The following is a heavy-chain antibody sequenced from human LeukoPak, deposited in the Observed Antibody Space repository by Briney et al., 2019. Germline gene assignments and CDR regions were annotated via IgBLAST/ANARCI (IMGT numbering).Heavy chain of an antibody. Sequence: GGSLRLSCEASGFTFSSYGMHWVRQAPGKGLEWVAVIWYDGSNKYYADSVKGRFTISRDNSKNTLYLQMNSLRAEDTAVYYCARGDIVVVPALGYWGQGTLVTVSS. CDR3: ARGDIVVVPALGY. V-gene: IGHV3-33*01. CDR1: GFTFSSYG. J-gene: IGHJ4*02. D-gene: IGHD2-2*01. CDR2: IWYDGSNK.